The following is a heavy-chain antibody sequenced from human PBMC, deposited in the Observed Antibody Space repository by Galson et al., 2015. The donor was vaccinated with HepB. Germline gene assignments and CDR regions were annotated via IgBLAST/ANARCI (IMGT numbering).Heavy chain of an antibody. J-gene: IGHJ3*02. V-gene: IGHV3-21*01. CDR1: GFTFSSYS. CDR3: ARPEHPYYYDSSGYYNDALDI. CDR2: ISSSSSYI. D-gene: IGHD3-22*01. Sequence: SLRLSCAASGFTFSSYSMNWVRQAPGKGLEWVSSISSSSSYIYYADSVKGRFTISRDNAKNPLYLQMNSLRAEDTAVYYCARPEHPYYYDSSGYYNDALDIWGQGTMVTVSS.